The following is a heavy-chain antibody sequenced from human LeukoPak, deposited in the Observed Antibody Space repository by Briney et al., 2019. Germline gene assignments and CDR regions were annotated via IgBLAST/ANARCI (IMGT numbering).Heavy chain of an antibody. J-gene: IGHJ5*02. CDR2: INHSGST. D-gene: IGHD5-18*01. V-gene: IGHV4-34*01. CDR1: GGSFSGYY. Sequence: PSETLSLTCAVYGGSFSGYYWSWIRQPPGEGLEWIGEINHSGSTNYNPSLKSRVTISVDTSKNQFSLKLSSVTAADTAVYYCARRGTAMPNWFDPWGQGTLVTVSS. CDR3: ARRGTAMPNWFDP.